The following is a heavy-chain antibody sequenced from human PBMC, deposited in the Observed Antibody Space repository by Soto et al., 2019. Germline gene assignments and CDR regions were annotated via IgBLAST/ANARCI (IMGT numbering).Heavy chain of an antibody. J-gene: IGHJ3*02. CDR2: IYYSGST. CDR1: GGSISSSSYY. V-gene: IGHV4-39*01. CDR3: ARLNWNDIPKAFDI. Sequence: SETLSLTCTVSGGSISSSSYYWGWIRQPPGKGLEWIGSIYYSGSTYYNPSLKSRVTISVDTSKNQFSLKLSSVTAADTAVYYCARLNWNDIPKAFDIWGQGTMVTVSS. D-gene: IGHD1-1*01.